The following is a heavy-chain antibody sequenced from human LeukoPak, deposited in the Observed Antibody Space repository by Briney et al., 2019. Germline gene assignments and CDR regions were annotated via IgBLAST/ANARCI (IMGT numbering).Heavy chain of an antibody. Sequence: TGGSLRLSCAASGFTFSSYAMSWVRQAPGKGLEWVSAISGSGGSTYYADSVKGRFTISRDNSKNTLYLQMNSLRAEDTAVYYCAKDAPGYSSLSTDAFDVWGQRTMVTVSS. CDR1: GFTFSSYA. D-gene: IGHD5-18*01. J-gene: IGHJ3*01. CDR2: ISGSGGST. V-gene: IGHV3-23*01. CDR3: AKDAPGYSSLSTDAFDV.